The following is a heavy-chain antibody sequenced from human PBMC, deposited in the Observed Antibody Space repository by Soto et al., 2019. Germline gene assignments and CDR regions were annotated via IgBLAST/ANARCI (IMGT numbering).Heavy chain of an antibody. Sequence: SETLSLTCTVSGGSISSYYWSWIRQPPGKGLEWIGYIYYSGSTNYNPSLKSRATISVDTSKNQFSLKLSSVTAADTAVYYCARAYGGYADYWGQGALVTVSS. CDR3: ARAYGGYADY. V-gene: IGHV4-59*01. CDR1: GGSISSYY. D-gene: IGHD5-12*01. J-gene: IGHJ4*02. CDR2: IYYSGST.